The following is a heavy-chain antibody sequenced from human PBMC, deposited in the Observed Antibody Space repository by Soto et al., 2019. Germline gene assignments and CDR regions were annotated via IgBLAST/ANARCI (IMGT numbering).Heavy chain of an antibody. D-gene: IGHD4-17*01. Sequence: QVRLVESGGGVVQPGRSLRLSCAASGFTFSSYAMHWVRQAPGKGLEWVAVISYDGSNKYYADSVKGRFTISRDNSKNTLFLQMNSLRAEDTAVYYCARVGRLHYFDYWGQGTLVTVSS. CDR3: ARVGRLHYFDY. CDR1: GFTFSSYA. J-gene: IGHJ4*02. V-gene: IGHV3-30-3*01. CDR2: ISYDGSNK.